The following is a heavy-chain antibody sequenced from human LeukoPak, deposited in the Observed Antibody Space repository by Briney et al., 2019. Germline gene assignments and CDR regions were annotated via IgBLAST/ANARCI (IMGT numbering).Heavy chain of an antibody. CDR3: ARTNIVVVPAAICYYYYGMDV. D-gene: IGHD2-2*01. V-gene: IGHV1-69*13. J-gene: IGHJ6*02. CDR2: IIPIFGTA. Sequence: ASVKVFCKASGGTFCSYAISWVRQAPGQGLEWMGGIIPIFGTANYAQKFQGRVTITADESTSTAYMELSSLRSEDTAVYYCARTNIVVVPAAICYYYYGMDVWGQATTVTVSS. CDR1: GGTFCSYA.